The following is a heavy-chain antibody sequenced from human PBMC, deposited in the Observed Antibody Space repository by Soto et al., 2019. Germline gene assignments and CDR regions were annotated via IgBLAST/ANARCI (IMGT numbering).Heavy chain of an antibody. J-gene: IGHJ6*02. CDR1: GYTFTEYG. Sequence: ASVKVSCKASGYTFTEYGVSWVRQAPGQGLEWMGWISSYNGNTNSAQKFQDRVTMTTDTSTSTAYMGLRSLRSDDTAVYYCARDSRAVIILGLPINTWDVWGQGTTVTVSS. CDR3: ARDSRAVIILGLPINTWDV. V-gene: IGHV1-18*01. CDR2: ISSYNGNT. D-gene: IGHD2-21*01.